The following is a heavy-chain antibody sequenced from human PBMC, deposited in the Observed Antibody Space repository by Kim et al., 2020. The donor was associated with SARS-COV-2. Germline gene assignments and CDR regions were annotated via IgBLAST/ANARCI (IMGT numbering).Heavy chain of an antibody. CDR1: GYTFTSYA. Sequence: ASVKVSCKASGYTFTSYAMNWVRQAPGQGLEWMGWINTNTGNPTYAQGFTGRFVFSLDTSVSTAYLQISSLKAEDTAVYYCAREGANIGSSWYDGGDFDYWGQGTLVTVSS. CDR3: AREGANIGSSWYDGGDFDY. J-gene: IGHJ4*02. CDR2: INTNTGNP. D-gene: IGHD6-13*01. V-gene: IGHV7-4-1*02.